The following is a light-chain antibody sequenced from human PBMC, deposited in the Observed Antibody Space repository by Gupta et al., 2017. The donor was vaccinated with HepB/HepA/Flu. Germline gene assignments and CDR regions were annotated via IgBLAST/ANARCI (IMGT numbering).Light chain of an antibody. J-gene: IGLJ2*01. Sequence: SSELTQDPAVSVALGQTVKITCPGDTLRSYYASWYQQKPGQAPVLVIYGKNNRPSGIPDRFSGSSSGNTASLTITGAQAEDEADYDCNYRDSSSNHVVFGGGTKLTVL. CDR3: NYRDSSSNHVV. CDR2: GKN. CDR1: TLRSYY. V-gene: IGLV3-19*01.